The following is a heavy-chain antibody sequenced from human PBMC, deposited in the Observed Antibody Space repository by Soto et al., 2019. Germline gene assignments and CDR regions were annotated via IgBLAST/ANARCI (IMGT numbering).Heavy chain of an antibody. CDR2: ISYTGAGT. V-gene: IGHV3-23*01. Sequence: DVQLLESGGGLVQPGGSLRLSCAASGFTFSNYAMTWVRQAPGKGLEWVSGISYTGAGTFYADSVKGRFTISRDNSKNSLSLQMNSLRGEDTAVYYCAKAAGFSSGWYFDNWGQGTLVTVSS. CDR3: AKAAGFSSGWYFDN. J-gene: IGHJ4*02. D-gene: IGHD6-19*01. CDR1: GFTFSNYA.